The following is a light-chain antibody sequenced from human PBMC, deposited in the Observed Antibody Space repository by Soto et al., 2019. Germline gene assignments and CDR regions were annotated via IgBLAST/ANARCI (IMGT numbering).Light chain of an antibody. J-gene: IGKJ2*01. Sequence: DIQMTQSPSSLSASVGDTVTFTCRASQTVSTSLNWYLLKPGKAPKLLIYGASSLQSGVPSRFSANGSATEFALTISGLRPEDSATFYCQQSYKTPRTFGQGSRLEIK. CDR3: QQSYKTPRT. CDR1: QTVSTS. V-gene: IGKV1-39*01. CDR2: GAS.